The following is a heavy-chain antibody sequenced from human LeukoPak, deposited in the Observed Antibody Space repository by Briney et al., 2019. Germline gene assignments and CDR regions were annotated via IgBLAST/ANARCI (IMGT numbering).Heavy chain of an antibody. Sequence: GGSLRLSCAASGFTFRSYWMSWVRQAPGKGLEWVAGISGSGGSTNYADSVKGRFTISRDNSKNTLYLQMNSLRAEDTAVYYCAKLVTYYYDSSDRYFDYWGQGTLVTVSS. CDR3: AKLVTYYYDSSDRYFDY. CDR2: ISGSGGST. V-gene: IGHV3-23*01. CDR1: GFTFRSYW. J-gene: IGHJ4*02. D-gene: IGHD3-22*01.